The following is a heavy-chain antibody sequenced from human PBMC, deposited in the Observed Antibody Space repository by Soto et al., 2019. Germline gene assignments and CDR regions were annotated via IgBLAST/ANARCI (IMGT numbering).Heavy chain of an antibody. D-gene: IGHD2-2*01. CDR3: ARLDGVVVPAAMMGEYYYYYGMDV. V-gene: IGHV5-51*01. J-gene: IGHJ6*02. CDR2: IYPGDSDT. Sequence: GESLKISCKGSGYSFTSYWIGWVRQMPGKGLEWMGIIYPGDSDTRYSPSFQGQVTISADKSISTAYLQWGSLKASDTAMYYCARLDGVVVPAAMMGEYYYYYGMDVWGQGTTVTVSS. CDR1: GYSFTSYW.